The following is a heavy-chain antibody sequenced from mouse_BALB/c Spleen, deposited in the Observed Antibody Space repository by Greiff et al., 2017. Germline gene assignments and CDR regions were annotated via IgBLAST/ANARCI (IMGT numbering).Heavy chain of an antibody. CDR2: IDPANGNT. CDR3: ARYDYDEDAMDY. CDR1: GFNIKDTY. J-gene: IGHJ4*01. D-gene: IGHD2-4*01. Sequence: VQLQQSGAELVKPGASVKLSCTASGFNIKDTYMHWVKQRPEQGLEWIGRIDPANGNTKYDPKFQGKATITADTSSNTAYLQLSSLTSEDTAVYYCARYDYDEDAMDYWGQGTSVTVSS. V-gene: IGHV14-3*02.